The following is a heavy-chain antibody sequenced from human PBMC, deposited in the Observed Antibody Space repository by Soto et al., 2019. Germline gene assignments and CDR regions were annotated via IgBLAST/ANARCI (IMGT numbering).Heavy chain of an antibody. CDR2: IYYSGST. CDR1: GGSISSYY. J-gene: IGHJ5*02. CDR3: ERARYSYGQNGFDP. V-gene: IGHV4-59*01. D-gene: IGHD5-18*01. Sequence: SETLSLTCTVSGGSISSYYWSCIRQPPGKGLEWIGYIYYSGSTNYNPTLKSRATISVDTSNNLFSLKLSSVTAADKAVYYCERARYSYGQNGFDPWGQGTLVTVSS.